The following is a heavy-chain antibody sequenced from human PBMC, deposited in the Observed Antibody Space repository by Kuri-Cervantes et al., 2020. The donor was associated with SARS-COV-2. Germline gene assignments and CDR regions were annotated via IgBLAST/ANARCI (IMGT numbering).Heavy chain of an antibody. CDR3: AGGPGNNWRWTY. V-gene: IGHV4-39*07. CDR1: GFTFSSYE. CDR2: IYYSGST. Sequence: ESLKISCAASGFTFSSYEMNWVRQAPGKGLEWIGSIYYSGSTYYNPSLKSRVTISVDTSKNQFSLKLSSVTAADAAVYFCAGGPGNNWRWTYWGQGTLVTVSS. J-gene: IGHJ4*02. D-gene: IGHD1-1*01.